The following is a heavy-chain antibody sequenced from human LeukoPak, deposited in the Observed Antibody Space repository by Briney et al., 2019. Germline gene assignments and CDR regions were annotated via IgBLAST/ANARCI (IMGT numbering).Heavy chain of an antibody. D-gene: IGHD3-9*01. CDR1: GYTFTSYG. Sequence: ASVKVSCKASGYTFTSYGISWVRQAPGQGLERMGWISAYNGNTNYAQKLQGRVTMTTDTSTSTAYMELRSLRSDDTAVHYCARDTDYDILTGYYSIDYWGQGTLVTVSS. CDR2: ISAYNGNT. CDR3: ARDTDYDILTGYYSIDY. J-gene: IGHJ4*02. V-gene: IGHV1-18*04.